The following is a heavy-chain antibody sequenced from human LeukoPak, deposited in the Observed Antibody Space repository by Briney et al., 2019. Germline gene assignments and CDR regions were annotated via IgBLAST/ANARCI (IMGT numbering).Heavy chain of an antibody. CDR3: ARDHIGLIPDY. CDR1: GGSIINYY. CDR2: IHITEST. D-gene: IGHD3-10*01. J-gene: IGHJ4*02. V-gene: IGHV4-4*07. Sequence: SETLSLTCTVSGGSIINYYWSWVRQSPGKGLEWIGRIHITESTNYNPSLKSRVTLSQDTSKSQISLRLRSVTAADTAVYYCARDHIGLIPDYWGQGILVSVPS.